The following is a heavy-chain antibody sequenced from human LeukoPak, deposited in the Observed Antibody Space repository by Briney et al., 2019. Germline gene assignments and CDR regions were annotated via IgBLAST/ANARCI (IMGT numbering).Heavy chain of an antibody. D-gene: IGHD2-21*02. CDR1: GGTFSSYA. Sequence: EASVKVSCKASGGTFSSYAISWVRQAPGQGLEWMGGIIPIFGTANYAQKFQGRVTITADESTSTAYMELSSLRSEDTAVCCCARANRADIVVVTATPFDYWGQGTLVTVSS. CDR2: IIPIFGTA. CDR3: ARANRADIVVVTATPFDY. V-gene: IGHV1-69*13. J-gene: IGHJ4*02.